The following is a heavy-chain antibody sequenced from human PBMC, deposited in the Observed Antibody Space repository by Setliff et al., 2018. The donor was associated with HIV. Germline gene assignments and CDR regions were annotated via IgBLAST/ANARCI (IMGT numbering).Heavy chain of an antibody. D-gene: IGHD6-13*01. V-gene: IGHV1-69*05. CDR1: GGTFSSYG. Sequence: SVKVSCKASGGTFSSYGITWVRQAPGQGLEWMGGSTPILDTTNYAQKFQGRVTITTDESTNTVYMELSSLRSEDTAVYYCARGESAAAGTGVCDYWGQGTLVTVSS. CDR2: STPILDTT. CDR3: ARGESAAAGTGVCDY. J-gene: IGHJ4*02.